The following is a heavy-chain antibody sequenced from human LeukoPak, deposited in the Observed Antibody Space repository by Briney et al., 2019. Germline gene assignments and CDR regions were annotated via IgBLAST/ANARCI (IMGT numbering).Heavy chain of an antibody. V-gene: IGHV3-30*02. CDR3: ARDPPITMMSKGFDY. D-gene: IGHD3-22*01. CDR2: IRYDGSNK. Sequence: GGSLRLSCAASGFTFSSYGMHWVRQAPGKGLEWVAFIRYDGSNKYYADSVKGRFTISRDNSKNTLYLQMNSLRAEDTAVYYCARDPPITMMSKGFDYWGQGTLVTVSS. J-gene: IGHJ4*02. CDR1: GFTFSSYG.